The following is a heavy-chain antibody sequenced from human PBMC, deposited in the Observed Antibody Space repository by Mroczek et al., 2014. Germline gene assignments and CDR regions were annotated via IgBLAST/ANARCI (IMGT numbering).Heavy chain of an antibody. CDR1: GFTFSSYA. V-gene: IGHV3-23*04. J-gene: IGHJ6*03. CDR2: ISGSGGST. Sequence: VQLVQFGEAWYSLGGSLRLSCAASGFTFSSYAMSWVRQAPGKGLEWVSAISGSGGSTYYADSVKGRFTISRDNSKNTLYLQMNSLRAEDTAVYYCAKDSVSGSYDDYYYYYMDVWGKGTTVTVSS. CDR3: AKDSVSGSYDDYYYYYMDV. D-gene: IGHD1-26*01.